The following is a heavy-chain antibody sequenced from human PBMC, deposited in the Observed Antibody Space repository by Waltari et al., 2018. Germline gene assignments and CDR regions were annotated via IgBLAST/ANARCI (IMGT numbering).Heavy chain of an antibody. Sequence: QVQLVQSGAEVKKPGSSVKVSCKASGGTFSSYGMHWVRQAPGKGLEWVAFIRYDGSNKYYADSVKGRFTISRDNSKNTLYLQMNSLRAEDTAVYYCAKSITIFGVVTDYWGQGTLVTVSS. V-gene: IGHV3-30*02. CDR2: IRYDGSNK. D-gene: IGHD3-3*01. J-gene: IGHJ4*02. CDR1: GGTFSSYG. CDR3: AKSITIFGVVTDY.